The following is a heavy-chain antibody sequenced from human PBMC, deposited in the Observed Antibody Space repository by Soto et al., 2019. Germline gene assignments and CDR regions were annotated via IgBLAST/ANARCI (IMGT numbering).Heavy chain of an antibody. Sequence: PGGSLRLSCAASAFSFSSYGMSWVRQAPGKGLEWVSAISGGGDNTYYADSVKGRFTISRDNSKNTLYLQMNSLRAEDTAVCYCASGLERGYEVYYYYYMDVWGKGTTVTVSS. J-gene: IGHJ6*03. CDR1: AFSFSSYG. D-gene: IGHD5-12*01. V-gene: IGHV3-23*01. CDR2: ISGGGDNT. CDR3: ASGLERGYEVYYYYYMDV.